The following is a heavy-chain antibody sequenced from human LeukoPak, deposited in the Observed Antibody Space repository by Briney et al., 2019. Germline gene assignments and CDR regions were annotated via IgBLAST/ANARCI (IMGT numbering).Heavy chain of an antibody. CDR2: IHPRSGDT. D-gene: IGHD3-10*01. J-gene: IGHJ4*02. CDR1: GYSFTAFY. Sequence: GASVKVSCKASGYSFTAFYIHWVRQAPGQGLERMGWIHPRSGDTRYAQKFQGRATMARDTSISTTYMDLSSLGSDDTAVYYCARDGEYGTGSYYRRSFDYWGQGILVTVSS. CDR3: ARDGEYGTGSYYRRSFDY. V-gene: IGHV1-2*02.